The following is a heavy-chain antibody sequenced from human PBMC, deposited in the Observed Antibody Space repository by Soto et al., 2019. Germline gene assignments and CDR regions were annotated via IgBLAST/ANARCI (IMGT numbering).Heavy chain of an antibody. J-gene: IGHJ6*02. CDR1: GGTFSSYA. D-gene: IGHD1-26*01. CDR2: IIPIFGTA. Sequence: SVKFSCKASGGTFSSYAIIWVRQAPGQGLEWMGGIIPIFGTANYAQKFQGRVTITADESTSTAYMELSSLRSEDTAVYYCAGREEALHSYYYYGMDVSGPGTTVTVSS. V-gene: IGHV1-69*13. CDR3: AGREEALHSYYYYGMDV.